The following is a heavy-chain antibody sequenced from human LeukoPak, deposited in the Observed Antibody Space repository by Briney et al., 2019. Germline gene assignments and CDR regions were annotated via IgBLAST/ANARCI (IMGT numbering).Heavy chain of an antibody. Sequence: SETLSLTCAVYGGSFSGYYWSWIRQPPGKGLEWIGEINHSGSTNYNPSLKSRVTISVDTSKNQFSLKLSSVTAADTAVYYCARAQYYYGSGSYYNKAKYYYYYFGIDVWGQGTTVTVSS. V-gene: IGHV4-34*01. J-gene: IGHJ6*02. CDR1: GGSFSGYY. D-gene: IGHD3-10*01. CDR3: ARAQYYYGSGSYYNKAKYYYYYFGIDV. CDR2: INHSGST.